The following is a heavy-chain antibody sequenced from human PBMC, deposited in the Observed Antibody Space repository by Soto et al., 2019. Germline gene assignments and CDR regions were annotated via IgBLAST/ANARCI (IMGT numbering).Heavy chain of an antibody. CDR1: GGSMSSSSYY. Sequence: SETLSLTCTVSGGSMSSSSYYWAWIRQPPGKGLEWIGTIYYSGSTYYNPSLKSRVTISVDTSKNLLSLNLSSVTAADTAVYFCARKGDVDTAIDFDYWSQGNLVTVSS. J-gene: IGHJ4*02. CDR3: ARKGDVDTAIDFDY. V-gene: IGHV4-39*01. CDR2: IYYSGST. D-gene: IGHD5-18*01.